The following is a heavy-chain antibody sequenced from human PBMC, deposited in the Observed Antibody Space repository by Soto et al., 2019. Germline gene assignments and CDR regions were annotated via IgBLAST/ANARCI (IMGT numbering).Heavy chain of an antibody. CDR2: ISSSSSYI. CDR3: AKPLVGSTSYAFDI. Sequence: GGSLRLSCAASGFTFSSYSMNWVRQAPGKGLEWVSSISSSSSYIYYADSVKGRFTISRDNAKNSLYLQMNSLRAEDTAVYYCAKPLVGSTSYAFDIWGQGTMVTVSS. CDR1: GFTFSSYS. J-gene: IGHJ3*02. V-gene: IGHV3-21*04. D-gene: IGHD2-2*01.